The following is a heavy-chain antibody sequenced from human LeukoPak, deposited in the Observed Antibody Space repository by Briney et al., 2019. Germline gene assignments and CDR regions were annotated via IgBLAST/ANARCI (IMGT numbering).Heavy chain of an antibody. D-gene: IGHD6-6*01. J-gene: IGHJ6*03. Sequence: SETLSPTCTVSGGSISSYYWSWIRQPAGKGLEWIGRIYTSGSTNYNPSLKSRVTISVDTSKNQFSLKLSSVTAADTAVYYCAREGQLVRGYYYYYMDVWGKGTTVTVSS. CDR3: AREGQLVRGYYYYYMDV. CDR1: GGSISSYY. V-gene: IGHV4-4*07. CDR2: IYTSGST.